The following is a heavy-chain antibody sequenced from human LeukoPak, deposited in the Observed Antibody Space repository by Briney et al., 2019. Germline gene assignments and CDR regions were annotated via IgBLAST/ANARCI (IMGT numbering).Heavy chain of an antibody. CDR1: GFTFSSYA. J-gene: IGHJ4*02. D-gene: IGHD6-19*01. CDR3: AKKGIAVAGTLAYYFDY. Sequence: GGSLRLSCAASGFTFSSYAMSWVRQAPGKGLKWVSAISGSGGSTYYADSVKGRFTISRDNSKNTLYLQMNSLRAEDTAVYYCAKKGIAVAGTLAYYFDYWGQGTLVTVSS. CDR2: ISGSGGST. V-gene: IGHV3-23*01.